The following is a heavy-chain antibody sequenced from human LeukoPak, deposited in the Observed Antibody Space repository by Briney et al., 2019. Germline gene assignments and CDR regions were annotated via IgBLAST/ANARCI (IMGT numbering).Heavy chain of an antibody. J-gene: IGHJ5*02. CDR1: GFTFSSYA. D-gene: IGHD3-3*01. CDR2: ISGSGGST. V-gene: IGHV3-23*01. Sequence: GGSLRLSCAASGFTFSSYAMSWVRQAPGKGLEWVSAISGSGGSTYYADSVKGRFTISRDNSKNTLYLQMNSLRAEDTAVYYCAKVTTRYDFWSGPRNDNWFDPWGQGTLVTVSS. CDR3: AKVTTRYDFWSGPRNDNWFDP.